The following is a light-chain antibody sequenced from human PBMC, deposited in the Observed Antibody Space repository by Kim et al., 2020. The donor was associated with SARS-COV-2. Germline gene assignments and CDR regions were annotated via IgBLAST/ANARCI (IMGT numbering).Light chain of an antibody. CDR1: KLGEKY. CDR3: QAWDSSTVV. J-gene: IGLJ2*01. Sequence: FPGQTASITCSGDKLGEKYACWYQQKPGQSPVVVIHQDSKRPSGIPERFSGSNSGNTATLTISGTQAMDEADYYCQAWDSSTVVFGGGTQLTVL. V-gene: IGLV3-1*01. CDR2: QDS.